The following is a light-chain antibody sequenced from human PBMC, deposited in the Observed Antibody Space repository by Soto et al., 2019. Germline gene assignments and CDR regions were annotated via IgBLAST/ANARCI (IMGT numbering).Light chain of an antibody. V-gene: IGLV1-44*01. J-gene: IGLJ2*01. CDR1: SSNIGSNT. Sequence: QSVLTHPPSASGTPGQRVSISCSGSSSNIGSNTVNWYQQLPGTAPKLLIYSNTQRPSGVPDRFSGSKSGTSASLAISGLQSEDEADYYCAAWDDSLNGQVVFGGGTKLTVL. CDR3: AAWDDSLNGQVV. CDR2: SNT.